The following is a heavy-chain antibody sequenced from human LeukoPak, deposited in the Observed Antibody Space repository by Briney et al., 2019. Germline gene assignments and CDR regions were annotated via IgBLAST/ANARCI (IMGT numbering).Heavy chain of an antibody. V-gene: IGHV1-69*13. CDR1: GGTFSSYA. CDR2: IIPIFGTA. Sequence: PVKVSCKASGGTFSSYAISWVRQAPGQGLEWMGGIIPIFGTANYAQKFQGRVTITADESTSTAYMELSSLRSEDTAVYYCASFRGIVVVPTSRDAFDIWGQGTMVTVSS. CDR3: ASFRGIVVVPTSRDAFDI. J-gene: IGHJ3*02. D-gene: IGHD2-2*01.